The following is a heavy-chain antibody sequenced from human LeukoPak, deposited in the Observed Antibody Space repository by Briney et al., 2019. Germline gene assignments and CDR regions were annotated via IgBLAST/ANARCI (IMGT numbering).Heavy chain of an antibody. CDR2: IYSSGNT. CDR1: GDSISTYY. D-gene: IGHD1-26*01. CDR3: ARLRWQLVGPYFDY. V-gene: IGHV4-59*01. Sequence: SETLSLTCSFSGDSISTYYWSWIRQSPGKGLEWIGHIYSSGNTDYNSSLKSRVTISVDTSKSQFSLRLSSVTATDTAVYYCARLRWQLVGPYFDYCGQGILVTVSS. J-gene: IGHJ4*02.